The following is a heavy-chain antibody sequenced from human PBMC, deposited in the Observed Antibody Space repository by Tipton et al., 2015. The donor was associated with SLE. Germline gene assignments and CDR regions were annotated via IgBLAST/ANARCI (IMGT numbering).Heavy chain of an antibody. V-gene: IGHV4-39*01. CDR3: ARHRMMDSSSWAYYFDY. J-gene: IGHJ4*02. Sequence: TLSLTCTLSGDSISTSDYYWGWIRQSPGKGLEWIGTIYYTGSAYYNPSLRSRVTISVDTSKNQFSLRLRSVTAADTAVYYCARHRMMDSSSWAYYFDYWGQGTLVTVSS. D-gene: IGHD6-13*01. CDR1: GDSISTSDYY. CDR2: IYYTGSA.